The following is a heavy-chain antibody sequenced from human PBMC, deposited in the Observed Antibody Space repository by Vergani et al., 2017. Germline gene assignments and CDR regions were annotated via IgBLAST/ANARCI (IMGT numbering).Heavy chain of an antibody. CDR2: IKQDGSEK. CDR1: GFIFTDYF. D-gene: IGHD5-12*01. V-gene: IGHV3-7*01. CDR3: AREGSGFDGGMDV. J-gene: IGHJ6*02. Sequence: EAQLEESGGGLVRPGGSLRLSCAASGFIFTDYFMSWVRQAPGKGLQWVGNIKQDGSEKHYGTSVKGRFTISRDNAKKSVYLQLSSLRTGDTAVYYCAREGSGFDGGMDVWGQGTTVIVSS.